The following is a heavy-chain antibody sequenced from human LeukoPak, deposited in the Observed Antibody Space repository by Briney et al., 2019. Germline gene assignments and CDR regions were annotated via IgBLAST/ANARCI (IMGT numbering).Heavy chain of an antibody. J-gene: IGHJ3*02. Sequence: GGSLRLSCAASGFTVSSNYMSWVRQAPGKGLEWASVIYSGGTTYYADSVKGGFTISRDNSKKTLYLQMNSLRAEDTAVYYCARETGDDAFDIWGQGTMVTVSS. CDR2: IYSGGTT. CDR3: ARETGDDAFDI. D-gene: IGHD1-1*01. V-gene: IGHV3-66*01. CDR1: GFTVSSNY.